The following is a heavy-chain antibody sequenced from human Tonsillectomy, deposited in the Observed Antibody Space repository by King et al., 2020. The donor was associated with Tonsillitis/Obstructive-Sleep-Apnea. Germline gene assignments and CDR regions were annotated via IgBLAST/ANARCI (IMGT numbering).Heavy chain of an antibody. V-gene: IGHV3-48*03. CDR1: GFTFSSYE. CDR2: ISRSGSDM. J-gene: IGHJ4*02. CDR3: ARAGYYDSSPLVY. Sequence: VQLVESGGGLVQPGGSLRLSCAGSGFTFSSYEMNWIRQAPGKGLDWVSYISRSGSDMYYADSVKGRFTISRENAKNSLYLQMNSLRAEDTAVYYCARAGYYDSSPLVYWGQGTLVTVSS. D-gene: IGHD3-22*01.